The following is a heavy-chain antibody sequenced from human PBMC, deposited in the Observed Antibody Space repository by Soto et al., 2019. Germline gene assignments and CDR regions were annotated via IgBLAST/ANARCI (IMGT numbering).Heavy chain of an antibody. CDR1: GFTFNSYS. V-gene: IGHV3-48*02. CDR2: ISSTSGTI. Sequence: EVQLVESGGGLVQPGGSLRLSCAASGFTFNSYSMTWVRQAPGKGLEWLSFISSTSGTIYYADSVKGRFTISRDNAKNSLYLQMNRLRDEDTAVYYCARLSVRYCSGGSCSQLDYWGQGTLVTVSS. J-gene: IGHJ4*02. CDR3: ARLSVRYCSGGSCSQLDY. D-gene: IGHD2-15*01.